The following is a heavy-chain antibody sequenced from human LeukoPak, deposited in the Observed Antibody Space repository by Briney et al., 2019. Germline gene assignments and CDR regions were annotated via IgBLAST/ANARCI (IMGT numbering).Heavy chain of an antibody. D-gene: IGHD3-22*01. CDR1: GASISRYY. CDR2: IYYSGST. V-gene: IGHV4-59*01. CDR3: ATGRGYDSSGYPDY. Sequence: PSETLSLTCTVSGASISRYYCNWIRQLPGKGLEWIGDIYYSGSTNYNPSLKSRVTMSVDTSKNQFSLKLSSVTAADTAVYYCATGRGYDSSGYPDYWGQGTLVTVSS. J-gene: IGHJ4*02.